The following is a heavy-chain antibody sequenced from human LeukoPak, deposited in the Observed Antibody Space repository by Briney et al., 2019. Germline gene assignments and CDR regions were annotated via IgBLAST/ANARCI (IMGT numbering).Heavy chain of an antibody. Sequence: SVKVSCKASGGTFSSYAISWVRQAPGQGLEWMGRIIPIFGTANYAQKFQGRVTITTDESTSTAYMELSSLRSEDTAVYYCARDQYYDSSGYSNWFDPWGQGTLVTVSP. CDR1: GGTFSSYA. J-gene: IGHJ5*02. CDR2: IIPIFGTA. D-gene: IGHD3-22*01. CDR3: ARDQYYDSSGYSNWFDP. V-gene: IGHV1-69*05.